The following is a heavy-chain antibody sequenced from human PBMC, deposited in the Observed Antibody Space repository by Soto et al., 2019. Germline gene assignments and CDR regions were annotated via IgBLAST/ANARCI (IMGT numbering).Heavy chain of an antibody. J-gene: IGHJ6*02. V-gene: IGHV1-69*01. CDR2: TIPALGKT. CDR3: ARGPFRPSAMDV. Sequence: VRQAPGQGLEWMGGTIPALGKTHYIEKFQGRVTITVDDATRTVYMEVRDLTSEDTAIYYCARGPFRPSAMDVRGQRTTVTVS. D-gene: IGHD3-10*01.